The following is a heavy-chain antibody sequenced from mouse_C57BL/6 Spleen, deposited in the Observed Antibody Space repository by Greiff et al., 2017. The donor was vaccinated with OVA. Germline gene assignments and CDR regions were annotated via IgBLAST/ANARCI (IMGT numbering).Heavy chain of an antibody. D-gene: IGHD2-3*01. CDR1: GYTFTSYW. J-gene: IGHJ3*01. V-gene: IGHV1-53*01. CDR3: ARGKDLRLLRGAWFAY. CDR2: INPSNGGT. Sequence: QVQLQQPGTELVKPGASVKLSCKASGYTFTSYWMHWVKQRPGQGLEWIGNINPSNGGTNYNEKFKSKATLTVDKSSSTAYMQLSSLTSEDSAVYYCARGKDLRLLRGAWFAYWGQGTLVTVSA.